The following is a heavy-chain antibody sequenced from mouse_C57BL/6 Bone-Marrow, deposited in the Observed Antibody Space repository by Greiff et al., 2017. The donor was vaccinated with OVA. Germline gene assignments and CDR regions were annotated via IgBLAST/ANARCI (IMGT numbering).Heavy chain of an antibody. V-gene: IGHV2-9-1*01. D-gene: IGHD1-1*01. CDR1: GFSLTRYA. CDR3: ARKGNYYGSWYAMDY. Sequence: VLLVESGPGLVAPSQRLSIPCTVSGFSLTRYAISWVRQPPGKGLEWLGVIWTGGGTNYNSALKSRLSISKDNSKSQVFLKMNSLQTDDTARYYCARKGNYYGSWYAMDYWGQGTSVTVSS. J-gene: IGHJ4*01. CDR2: IWTGGGT.